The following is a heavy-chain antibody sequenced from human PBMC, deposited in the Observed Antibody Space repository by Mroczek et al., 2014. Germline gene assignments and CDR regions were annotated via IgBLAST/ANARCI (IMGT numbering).Heavy chain of an antibody. CDR3: ARYCSGGSCYSPTDAIDY. V-gene: IGHV4-31*03. CDR2: IDYSGST. CDR1: GGSISSGGYY. J-gene: IGHJ4*02. D-gene: IGHD2-15*01. Sequence: QVQLQQWGPGLVKPSQTLSLTCTVSGGSISSGGYYWSWIRQHPGKGLEWIGYIDYSGSTYYNPSLKSRVTISVDTSKNQFSLKLSSVTAADTAVYYCARYCSGGSCYSPTDAIDYWGQGTLVTVSS.